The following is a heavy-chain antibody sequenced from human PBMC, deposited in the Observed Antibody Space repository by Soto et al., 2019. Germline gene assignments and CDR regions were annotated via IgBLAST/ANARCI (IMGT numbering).Heavy chain of an antibody. CDR2: INPHGGST. CDR3: ARSSGGNHGLIIEGSNWFDP. V-gene: IGHV1-46*01. D-gene: IGHD1-26*01. Sequence: ASVKVSCKAPGDTFTSYYFHWVRQAPGQGLEWMGVINPHGGSTAYAQRFQGRVTMTRDTPTSTVYMQLTSLRSEDTAVYYCARSSGGNHGLIIEGSNWFDPWGQGTLVTVSS. J-gene: IGHJ5*02. CDR1: GDTFTSYY.